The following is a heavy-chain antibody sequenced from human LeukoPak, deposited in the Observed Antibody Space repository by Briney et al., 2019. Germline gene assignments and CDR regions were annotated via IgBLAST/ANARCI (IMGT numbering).Heavy chain of an antibody. J-gene: IGHJ4*02. CDR3: ARASDPYYYYSSGYYYYFDY. CDR2: MNPNSGYT. CDR1: GYTFTSHD. Sequence: GASVKVSCKASGYTFTSHDINWVRQATGQGLEWMGWMNPNSGYTGYAQKFQGRVTVTRNTSINTAYMELSSLRSEDTAVYYCARASDPYYYYSSGYYYYFDYWGQGTLVTVSS. D-gene: IGHD3-22*01. V-gene: IGHV1-8*03.